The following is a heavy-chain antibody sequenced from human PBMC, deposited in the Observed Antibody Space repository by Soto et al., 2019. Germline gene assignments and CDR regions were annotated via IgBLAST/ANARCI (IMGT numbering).Heavy chain of an antibody. J-gene: IGHJ5*02. D-gene: IGHD1-26*01. CDR1: GGSISSYY. Sequence: SETLSLTCTVSGGSISSYYWSWIRQPAGKGLEWIGRIYTSGSTNYNPSLKSRVTMSVDTSKNQFSLKLSSVTAADTAVYYCARGDRSYSNNWFDPWGQGTLVTVSS. V-gene: IGHV4-4*07. CDR3: ARGDRSYSNNWFDP. CDR2: IYTSGST.